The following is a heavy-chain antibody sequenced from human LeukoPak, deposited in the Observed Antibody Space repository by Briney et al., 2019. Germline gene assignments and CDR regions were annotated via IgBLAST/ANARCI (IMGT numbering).Heavy chain of an antibody. D-gene: IGHD1-26*01. Sequence: ASVKVSCKVSGYTFTDYYLHWLRQAPGQGLEWMGWINPHSGGTNYAQNFQGRVTMTRDTSISAAYMELSRPTSDDTAVYFCARGRVGATATTYYFDYWGQGTLVTVSS. CDR2: INPHSGGT. CDR3: ARGRVGATATTYYFDY. V-gene: IGHV1-2*02. J-gene: IGHJ4*02. CDR1: GYTFTDYY.